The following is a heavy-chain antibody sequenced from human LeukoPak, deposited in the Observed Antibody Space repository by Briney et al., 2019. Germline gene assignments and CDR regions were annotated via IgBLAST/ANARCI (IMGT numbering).Heavy chain of an antibody. J-gene: IGHJ6*03. V-gene: IGHV3-23*01. CDR3: ARKGAAPYYYYYYMDV. CDR2: ISGSGGAT. Sequence: GGSLRLSCAASGFTFNTYGMSWVRQAPGKGLEWVSGISGSGGATYYADSVKGRFTISRDDPHNTLYLQMNSLRAEDTAVYYCARKGAAPYYYYYYMDVWGKGTTVTVSS. CDR1: GFTFNTYG. D-gene: IGHD6-13*01.